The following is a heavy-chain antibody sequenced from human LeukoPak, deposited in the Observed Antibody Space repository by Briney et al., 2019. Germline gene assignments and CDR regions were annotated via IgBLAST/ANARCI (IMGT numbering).Heavy chain of an antibody. D-gene: IGHD3-10*01. Sequence: PGGSLRLSCAASGFTVSSNYMSWVRQAPGKGLEWVSVINSGGSTYYADSVKGRFTISRDNSKNTLYLQMNSLRAEDTAVYYCARDGNRDYYGSGSYFDYWGQGTLVTVSS. V-gene: IGHV3-53*01. CDR2: INSGGST. CDR3: ARDGNRDYYGSGSYFDY. J-gene: IGHJ4*02. CDR1: GFTVSSNY.